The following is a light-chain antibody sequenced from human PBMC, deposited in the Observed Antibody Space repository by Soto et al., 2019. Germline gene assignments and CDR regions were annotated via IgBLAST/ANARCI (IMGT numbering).Light chain of an antibody. J-gene: IGKJ2*01. CDR2: KAS. V-gene: IGKV1-5*03. CDR3: QQYNGYPYT. CDR1: QRMDSW. Sequence: DIQMTKSPSTLSASVGDRVTITCRASQRMDSWLAWYQQKPGKAPNLLIFKASSLETGVPSRFSGSGSGTQFTLTISSLQPDDFATYYCQQYNGYPYTFGQGTKVEI.